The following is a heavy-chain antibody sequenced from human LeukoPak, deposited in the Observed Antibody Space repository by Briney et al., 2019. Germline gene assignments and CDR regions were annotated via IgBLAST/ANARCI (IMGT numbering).Heavy chain of an antibody. CDR1: GYTFTSYY. CDR2: INPSGGST. D-gene: IGHD3-22*01. CDR3: ARGSYYDSSGYYTLTTPLVY. V-gene: IGHV1-46*01. Sequence: ASVKVSCKASGYTFTSYYMHWVRQAPGQGLEWMGIINPSGGSTSYAQKFQGRVTMTRDTSTSTVYMELSSLRSEDTAVYYCARGSYYDSSGYYTLTTPLVYWGQGTLVTVSS. J-gene: IGHJ4*02.